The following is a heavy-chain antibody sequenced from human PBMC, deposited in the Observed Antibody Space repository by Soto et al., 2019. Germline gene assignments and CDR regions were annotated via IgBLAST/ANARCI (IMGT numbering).Heavy chain of an antibody. V-gene: IGHV6-1*01. CDR2: IYYSAKMYN. J-gene: IGHJ5*01. CDR3: ERLRGNSWLDF. CDR1: GDSVSSSSVT. Sequence: PSQTLLLTCAIPGDSVSSSSVTLNWIRQSPAKGLEWLGCIYYSAKMYNDSSETVKIRITVNPDTSKIHFSLRLDSVTHEDVAVYYCERLRGNSWLDFWGQGALVTVSS. D-gene: IGHD1-26*01.